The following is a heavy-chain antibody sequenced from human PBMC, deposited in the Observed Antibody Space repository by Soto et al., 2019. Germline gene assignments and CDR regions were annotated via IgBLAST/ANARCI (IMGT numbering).Heavy chain of an antibody. Sequence: SETLSLTCTVSGGSISSGGYYWSWIRQHPGKGLEWIGYIYYSGSTYYNPSLKSRVTISVDTSKNQFSLKLSYVTAADTAVYYCARDLIRGFFGEPGAAFDIWGQGTMVTVSS. CDR2: IYYSGST. CDR3: ARDLIRGFFGEPGAAFDI. V-gene: IGHV4-31*03. J-gene: IGHJ3*02. CDR1: GGSISSGGYY. D-gene: IGHD3-10*01.